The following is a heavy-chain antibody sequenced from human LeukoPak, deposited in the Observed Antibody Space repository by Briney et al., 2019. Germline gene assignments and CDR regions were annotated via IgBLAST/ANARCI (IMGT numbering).Heavy chain of an antibody. J-gene: IGHJ6*02. V-gene: IGHV3-43*02. CDR2: ISGDSHST. D-gene: IGHD5-18*01. Sequence: GGSLRLSCVASGFTFSTYWMHWVRQAPGKGLEWVSLISGDSHSTFYADSVKGRFTISRDNSKNSLYLQMNSLRNDDTALYYCARDTEGYIYGYYYYGMDVWGQGTTVTVSS. CDR3: ARDTEGYIYGYYYYGMDV. CDR1: GFTFSTYW.